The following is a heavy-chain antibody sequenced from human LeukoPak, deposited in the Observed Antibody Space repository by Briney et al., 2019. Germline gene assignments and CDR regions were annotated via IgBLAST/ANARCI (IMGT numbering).Heavy chain of an antibody. V-gene: IGHV4-34*01. J-gene: IGHJ4*02. CDR2: INHSGST. D-gene: IGHD5-18*01. Sequence: KSSETLSLTCAVYGGSFSGYYWSWIRQPPGKGLEWIGEINHSGSTNYNPSLKSRVTISVDTSKNQFSLKLSSVTAADTAVYYCARGGLQLWFKPKFDYWGQGTLVTVSS. CDR1: GGSFSGYY. CDR3: ARGGLQLWFKPKFDY.